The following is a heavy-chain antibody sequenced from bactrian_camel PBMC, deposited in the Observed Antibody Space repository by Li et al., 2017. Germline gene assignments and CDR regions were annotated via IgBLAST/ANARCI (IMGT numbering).Heavy chain of an antibody. CDR3: AKAMSSLWDYDY. V-gene: IGHV3S55*01. D-gene: IGHD3*01. CDR2: IVRGGLA. Sequence: QLVESGGRSVQAGGSLRLSCAISGYPHPSNCLGWFRQVPGKEREGVAAIVRGGLAYYADSVEGRFTISHDNAKNAVYLQLNSLKTEDMAMYYCAKAMSSLWDYDYWGQGTQVTVS. J-gene: IGHJ4*01. CDR1: GYPHPSNC.